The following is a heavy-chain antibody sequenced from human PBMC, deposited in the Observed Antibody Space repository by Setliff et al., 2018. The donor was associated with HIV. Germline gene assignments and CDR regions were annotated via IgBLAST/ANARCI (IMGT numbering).Heavy chain of an antibody. CDR2: IYYSGDT. J-gene: IGHJ6*03. CDR3: ARGRVTLNGVAAGHHYMDL. Sequence: SETLSLTCNVSGDSITSYYWIWIRQSPGKGLEWIGYIYYSGDTNYNPSLKSRVTMSVDTSKNQFSLRLMSLTAADTAIYYCARGRVTLNGVAAGHHYMDLWGKGTTVTVSS. D-gene: IGHD3-3*01. V-gene: IGHV4-59*01. CDR1: GDSITSYY.